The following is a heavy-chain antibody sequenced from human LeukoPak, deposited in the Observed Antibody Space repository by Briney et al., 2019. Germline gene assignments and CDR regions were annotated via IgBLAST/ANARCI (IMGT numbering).Heavy chain of an antibody. D-gene: IGHD2-2*01. Sequence: SETLSLTCTISGGSISSYYWSWIRQPPGKGLEWIGHIYYSGSTNYNPSLKSRVTISVDTSKNQFSLKLSSVTAADTAVYYCARGWGRGSSTSLDAFDIWGQGTMVTVSS. CDR2: IYYSGST. CDR3: ARGWGRGSSTSLDAFDI. CDR1: GGSISSYY. V-gene: IGHV4-59*01. J-gene: IGHJ3*02.